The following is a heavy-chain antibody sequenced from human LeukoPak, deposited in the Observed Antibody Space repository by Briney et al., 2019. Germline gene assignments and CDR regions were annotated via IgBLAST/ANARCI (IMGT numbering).Heavy chain of an antibody. D-gene: IGHD1-26*01. CDR3: AKSPGSYYYFSGMDV. Sequence: PGGSLRLSCAASGFTVSSNYMSWVRQAPGKGLEWVSVIYSGGSTYCADSVKGRFTISRDNSRNTLYLQMDSLGAEDTAVYYCAKSPGSYYYFSGMDVWGQGTTVTVSS. V-gene: IGHV3-66*01. CDR2: IYSGGST. J-gene: IGHJ6*02. CDR1: GFTVSSNY.